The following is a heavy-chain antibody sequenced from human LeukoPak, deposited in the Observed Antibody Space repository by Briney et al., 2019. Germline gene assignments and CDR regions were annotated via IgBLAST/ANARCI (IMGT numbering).Heavy chain of an antibody. V-gene: IGHV4-59*12. J-gene: IGHJ6*03. Sequence: SETLSLTCNVSGASINSYRWNWIRQPPGKGLEWIGYISYDGKTNYNPSLKSRLTLSVDTSKKQFSLRLRSVTAADTAVYYCARLKFYDSTGYSPGYYMDVWGKGTAVTVSS. CDR2: ISYDGKT. D-gene: IGHD3-22*01. CDR1: GASINSYR. CDR3: ARLKFYDSTGYSPGYYMDV.